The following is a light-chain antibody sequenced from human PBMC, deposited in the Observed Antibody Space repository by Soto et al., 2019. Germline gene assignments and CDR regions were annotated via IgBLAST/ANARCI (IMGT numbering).Light chain of an antibody. CDR2: GAS. J-gene: IGKJ2*01. CDR3: QQFGNSPYT. CDR1: QSVSSSY. V-gene: IGKV3-20*01. Sequence: EIVLTQSPGTLSLSPGERATLSCRASQSVSSSYLAWYQQKPGQTPKLLIYGASNMATGIPDRFSGSGSGTDFTLTISRLEPEDFAVYYWQQFGNSPYTFGQGTKLEIK.